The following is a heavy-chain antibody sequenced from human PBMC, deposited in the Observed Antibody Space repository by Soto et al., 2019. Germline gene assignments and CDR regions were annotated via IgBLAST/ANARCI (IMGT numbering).Heavy chain of an antibody. V-gene: IGHV1-69*01. CDR1: GGTFTNYA. CDR3: ARPFPDNTYYYYGMDV. J-gene: IGHJ6*02. CDR2: IIPIFGTT. Sequence: QVQLVQSGAEVKKPGSSVKVSCKASGGTFTNYAVSWVRQAPGQGLEWMGDIIPIFGTTNYAQKFQGRVTIAADESTSTGYMELTNLRSEDTALYYCARPFPDNTYYYYGMDVWGQGTTVTVSS. D-gene: IGHD1-1*01.